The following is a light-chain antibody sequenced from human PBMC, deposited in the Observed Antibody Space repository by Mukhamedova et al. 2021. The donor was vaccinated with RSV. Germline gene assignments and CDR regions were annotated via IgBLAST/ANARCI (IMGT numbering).Light chain of an antibody. Sequence: WYQRRVHGKAPKLLIYDASNLETGVPSRFSGGGSGTDFTFTISSLQPEDFATYYCQQFDNLFSITFSQGTRLENK. V-gene: IGKV1-33*01. CDR3: QQFDNLFSIT. CDR2: DAS. J-gene: IGKJ5*01.